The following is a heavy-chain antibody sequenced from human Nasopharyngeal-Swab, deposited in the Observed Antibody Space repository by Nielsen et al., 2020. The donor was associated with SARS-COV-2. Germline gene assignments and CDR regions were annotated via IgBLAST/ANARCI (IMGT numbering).Heavy chain of an antibody. CDR3: ARIQQQLPGIV. CDR2: TWYRSKWNY. V-gene: IGHV6-1*01. CDR1: GDSVPNDRAA. Sequence: SQTLSLTCAIPGDSVPNDRAAWSWIRQSPSRGLEWLGRTWYRSKWNYDYATSLSGRLPVSPDTAKNQFSLHLNSVTPDDTAVYYCARIQQQLPGIVWGQGTMVIVSS. J-gene: IGHJ3*01. D-gene: IGHD6-13*01.